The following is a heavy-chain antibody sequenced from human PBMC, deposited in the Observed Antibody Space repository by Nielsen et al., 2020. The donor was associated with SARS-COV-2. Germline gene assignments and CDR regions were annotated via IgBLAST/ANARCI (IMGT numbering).Heavy chain of an antibody. CDR3: AREGGSTWDYYFDY. V-gene: IGHV3-64D*09. D-gene: IGHD1-26*01. CDR1: GFTFSSYA. CDR2: ISSNGGST. J-gene: IGHJ4*02. Sequence: GESLKISCSASGFTFSSYAMHWVRQAPGKGLEYVSAISSNGGSTYYADSVKGRFTISRDNSKNTLYLQMSSLRAEDTAVYYCAREGGSTWDYYFDYWGQGTLVTVSS.